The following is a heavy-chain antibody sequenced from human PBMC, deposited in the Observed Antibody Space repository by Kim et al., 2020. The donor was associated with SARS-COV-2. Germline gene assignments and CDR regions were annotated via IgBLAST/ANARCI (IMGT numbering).Heavy chain of an antibody. CDR1: GFTFSDYY. J-gene: IGHJ6*02. V-gene: IGHV3-11*03. D-gene: IGHD3-22*01. CDR2: ISSSSSYT. Sequence: GGSLRLSCAASGFTFSDYYMSWIRQAPGKGLEWVSYISSSSSYTNYADSVKGRFTISRDNAKNSLYLQMNSLRAEDTAVYYCARMGYYYDSSGYIQDSAHGMDVWGQGTTVTVSS. CDR3: ARMGYYYDSSGYIQDSAHGMDV.